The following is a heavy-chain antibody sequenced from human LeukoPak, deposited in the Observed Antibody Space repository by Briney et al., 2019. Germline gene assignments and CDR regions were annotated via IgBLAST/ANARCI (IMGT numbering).Heavy chain of an antibody. CDR3: AGAGSCTSCIMTTVTTEYDY. V-gene: IGHV4-38-2*02. J-gene: IGHJ4*02. D-gene: IGHD4-11*01. CDR2: IYHSGST. Sequence: SETLSLTCTVSGYSISSGYYWGWIRQPPGKGLEWIGSIYHSGSTYYNPSLKSRVTISVDTSKNQFSLKLSSVTAADTAVYYCAGAGSCTSCIMTTVTTEYDYWGQGTLVTVSS. CDR1: GYSISSGYY.